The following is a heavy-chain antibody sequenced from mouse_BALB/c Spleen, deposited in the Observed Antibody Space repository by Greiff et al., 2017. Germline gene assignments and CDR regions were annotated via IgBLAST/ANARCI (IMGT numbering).Heavy chain of an antibody. V-gene: IGHV10-1*02. D-gene: IGHD1-1*01. CDR1: GFTFNTYA. CDR2: IRSKSNNYAT. J-gene: IGHJ4*01. Sequence: EVQLQESGGGLVQPKGSLKLSCAASGFTFNTYAMNWVRQAPGKGLEWVARIRSKSNNYATYYADSVKDRFTISRDDSQSMLYLQMNNLKTEDTAMYYCLYGSSYGAMDYWGQGTSVTVSS. CDR3: LYGSSYGAMDY.